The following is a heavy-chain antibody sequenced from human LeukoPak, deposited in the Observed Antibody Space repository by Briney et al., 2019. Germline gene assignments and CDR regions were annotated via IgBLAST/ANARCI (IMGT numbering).Heavy chain of an antibody. J-gene: IGHJ4*02. CDR2: ISAYNGNT. CDR3: AGDSSGYNTFDY. CDR1: GYTFTSYG. D-gene: IGHD3-22*01. V-gene: IGHV1-18*01. Sequence: ASVKVSCKASGYTFTSYGISWVRQAPGQGLEWMGWISAYNGNTNYAQKLQGRVTMTTDTSTSTAYMELRSLRSDDTAVYYCAGDSSGYNTFDYWGQGALVTVSS.